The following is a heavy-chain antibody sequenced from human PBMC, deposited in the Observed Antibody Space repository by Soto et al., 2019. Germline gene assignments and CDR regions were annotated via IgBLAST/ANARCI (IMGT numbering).Heavy chain of an antibody. CDR2: IYYSGST. CDR1: GGSISSSSYY. D-gene: IGHD3-10*01. V-gene: IGHV4-39*01. CDR3: ARAPTHRNPEWFGAYLAPPKRIFDY. Sequence: QLQLQESGPGLVKPSETLSLTCTVSGGSISSSSYYWGWIRQPPGKGLEWIGSIYYSGSTYYNPSLKSRVTISVDTSKNQFSLKLSSVTAADTAVYYCARAPTHRNPEWFGAYLAPPKRIFDYWGQGTLVTVSS. J-gene: IGHJ4*02.